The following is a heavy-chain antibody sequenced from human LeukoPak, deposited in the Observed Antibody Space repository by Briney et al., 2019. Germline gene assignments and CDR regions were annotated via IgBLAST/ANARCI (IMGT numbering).Heavy chain of an antibody. D-gene: IGHD4-17*01. CDR3: AKESPYGDNRLYYFDY. Sequence: PGGSLRLSCAASGFTFSSYWMHWVRQAPGKGLVWVSRINSDGSSTYYADSVKGRFTISRDNSRNTVYLQMNSLRAEDTAVYYCAKESPYGDNRLYYFDYWGQGTLVTVSS. V-gene: IGHV3-74*01. CDR1: GFTFSSYW. J-gene: IGHJ4*02. CDR2: INSDGSST.